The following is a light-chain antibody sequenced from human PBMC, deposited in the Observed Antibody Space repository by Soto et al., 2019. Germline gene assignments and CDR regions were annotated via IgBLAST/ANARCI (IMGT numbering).Light chain of an antibody. V-gene: IGKV1-39*01. Sequence: DIQMTQSPSSLSASVGDRVTITCRASQNIFNYLNWCQKKPGKAPNLLIYAASSLQSGVPLRFSGSGSGTDFTLTISSLQPEDFATYYCQQTHNTPWTFGQGTKVEIK. CDR1: QNIFNY. J-gene: IGKJ1*01. CDR2: AAS. CDR3: QQTHNTPWT.